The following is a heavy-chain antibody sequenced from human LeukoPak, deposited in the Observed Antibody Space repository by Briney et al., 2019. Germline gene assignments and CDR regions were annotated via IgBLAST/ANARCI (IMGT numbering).Heavy chain of an antibody. Sequence: SETLSLTCAVYGGSFSGYYWGWIRQPPGKGLEWIGEINHSGSTNYNPSLKSRVTISVDTSKNQFSLKLSSVTAADTAVYYCASTPGRGNYYYYGMDVWGQGTTVTVSS. V-gene: IGHV4-34*01. CDR3: ASTPGRGNYYYYGMDV. CDR2: INHSGST. CDR1: GGSFSGYY. D-gene: IGHD2-15*01. J-gene: IGHJ6*02.